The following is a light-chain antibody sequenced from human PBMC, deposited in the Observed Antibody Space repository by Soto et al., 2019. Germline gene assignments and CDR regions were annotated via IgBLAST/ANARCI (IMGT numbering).Light chain of an antibody. V-gene: IGKV1-5*03. Sequence: IPMTQSPSTLSASVGDRVTFTCRASQTISTWLAWYQQKPGEAPKLLIYKASTLEVGVPSRFSASGSGTEFTLTINTLQPADFATYYCQQSFSAPRTFGQGTKLEIQ. CDR3: QQSFSAPRT. CDR2: KAS. CDR1: QTISTW. J-gene: IGKJ2*01.